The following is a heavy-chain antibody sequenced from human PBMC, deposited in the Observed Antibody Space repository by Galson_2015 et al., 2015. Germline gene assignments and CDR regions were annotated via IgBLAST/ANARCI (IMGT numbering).Heavy chain of an antibody. CDR2: ISYDGSNK. Sequence: SLRLSCAASGFTFSSYAMHWVRQAPGKGLEWVAVISYDGSNKYYADSVKGRFTISRDNSKNTLYLQMNSLRAEDTAVYYCARDQVDCSSTSCYFWFDPWGQGTLVTVSS. CDR3: ARDQVDCSSTSCYFWFDP. CDR1: GFTFSSYA. V-gene: IGHV3-30-3*01. D-gene: IGHD2-2*01. J-gene: IGHJ5*02.